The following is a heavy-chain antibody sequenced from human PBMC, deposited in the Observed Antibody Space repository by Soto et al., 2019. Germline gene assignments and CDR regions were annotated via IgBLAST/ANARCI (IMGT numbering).Heavy chain of an antibody. Sequence: HPGGSLRLSCAASGFTFSSYAMSWVRQAPGKGLEWVSAISSNGGSTYYADSVKGRFTISRDNSKNTLYLQMSSLRAEDTAVYYGVRLVTPLNWFDPWGQGTLVTVSS. D-gene: IGHD3-9*01. CDR1: GFTFSSYA. CDR2: ISSNGGST. CDR3: VRLVTPLNWFDP. J-gene: IGHJ5*02. V-gene: IGHV3-64D*08.